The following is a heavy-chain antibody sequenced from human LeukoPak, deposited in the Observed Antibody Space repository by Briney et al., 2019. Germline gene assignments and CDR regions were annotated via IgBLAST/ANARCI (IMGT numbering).Heavy chain of an antibody. CDR2: ISNIGSI. CDR3: ARAGTGRDRLAYLYYLDV. V-gene: IGHV4-59*01. Sequence: SETLSLTCAVSGGSINTNYWNWIRQSPGKGLEWIGDISNIGSIHYNPSPQSRVTISRDTSKNRFSLTLRFVTAADTAVYYCARAGTGRDRLAYLYYLDVCGKGTRVTVSS. J-gene: IGHJ6*03. CDR1: GGSINTNY. D-gene: IGHD3/OR15-3a*01.